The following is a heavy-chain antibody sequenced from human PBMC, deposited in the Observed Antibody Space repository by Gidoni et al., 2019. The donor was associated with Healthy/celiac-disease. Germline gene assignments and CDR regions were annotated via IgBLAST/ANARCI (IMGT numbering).Heavy chain of an antibody. D-gene: IGHD3-9*01. CDR3: AKGGYFGRATLNFDY. Sequence: EVQLLESGGGLVQPGGPLRLHCAASGFTFSSYAMSWVRQAPGKGLGLVSAIGGRGGSTYYADSVKGRFTISRDNSKNTLYLQMNSLRAEDTAVYYCAKGGYFGRATLNFDYWGQGTLVTVSS. CDR2: IGGRGGST. CDR1: GFTFSSYA. V-gene: IGHV3-23*01. J-gene: IGHJ4*02.